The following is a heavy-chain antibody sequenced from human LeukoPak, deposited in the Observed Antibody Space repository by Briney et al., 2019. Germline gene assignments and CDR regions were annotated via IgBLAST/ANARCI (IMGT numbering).Heavy chain of an antibody. CDR2: IKQDGSEK. CDR3: ARDPRSAGRYNWFDP. Sequence: GGSLRLSCAASGFTFSNYWMACVRQAPAKGLEWVANIKQDGSEKYYVDSVKGRFTISRDNAKNSLFLEMNSLRAEDTAVYYCARDPRSAGRYNWFDPWGQGTLVTVSS. CDR1: GFTFSNYW. J-gene: IGHJ5*02. D-gene: IGHD2-15*01. V-gene: IGHV3-7*03.